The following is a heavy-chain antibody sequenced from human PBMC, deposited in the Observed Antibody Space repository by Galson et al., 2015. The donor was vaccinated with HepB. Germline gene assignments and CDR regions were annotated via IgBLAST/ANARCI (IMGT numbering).Heavy chain of an antibody. J-gene: IGHJ2*01. D-gene: IGHD2/OR15-2a*01. V-gene: IGHV5-51*01. Sequence: QSGAEVKKPGESLTISCKGSGYSFSNYWIGWVRQMPGKVLEWMGIIYPGDSDTRYRPSFQGQVTISADKSIPTAYLQWSGLKASDPAIFYCARRNSGRGYFDLWGRGTLVTVSS. CDR3: ARRNSGRGYFDL. CDR1: GYSFSNYW. CDR2: IYPGDSDT.